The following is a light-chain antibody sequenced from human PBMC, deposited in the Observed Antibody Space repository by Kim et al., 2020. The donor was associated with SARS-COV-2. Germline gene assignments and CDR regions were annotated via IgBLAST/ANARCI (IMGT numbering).Light chain of an antibody. Sequence: SVNPTCSLRKDPTNAANAWHQQQPEKGPRFLMKVNSDGSHIRGAGIPGRFSGSSSGAERYLTISSLQSEDEADYYCQTWGPGIRVFGGGTKVTVL. CDR2: VNSDGSH. J-gene: IGLJ3*02. V-gene: IGLV4-69*01. CDR1: KDPTNAA. CDR3: QTWGPGIRV.